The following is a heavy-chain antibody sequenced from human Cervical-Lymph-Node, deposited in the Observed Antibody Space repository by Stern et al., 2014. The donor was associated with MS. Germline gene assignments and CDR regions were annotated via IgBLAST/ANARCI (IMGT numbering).Heavy chain of an antibody. D-gene: IGHD6-6*01. J-gene: IGHJ4*02. CDR3: ARSVGSSSDYFDY. Sequence: EVQLVESGGGLVQLGGSLRLSCAASGITLSSYWMHWVRQAPGKGLVWVSRINSDGSSTSYVDSVKGRFTISRDNAKNTLYLQMNSLRAEDTAAYYCARSVGSSSDYFDYWGQGTLVTVSS. CDR2: INSDGSST. CDR1: GITLSSYW. V-gene: IGHV3-74*02.